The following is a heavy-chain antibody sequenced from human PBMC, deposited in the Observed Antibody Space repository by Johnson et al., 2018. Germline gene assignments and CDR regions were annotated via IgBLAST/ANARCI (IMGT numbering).Heavy chain of an antibody. D-gene: IGHD5-24*01. V-gene: IGHV3-30*18. CDR2: ISYDGSNK. CDR1: GFTFSSYG. J-gene: IGHJ3*02. Sequence: QVQLVESGGGVVQPGRSLRLSCAASGFTFSSYGMHWVRQAPGKGLEWVAVISYDGSNKYYADSVKGRFTISRDNSKNTLSLQMNRLRVEDSAVYYCANTHVEMATIGGAFDIWGQWTMVTVSS. CDR3: ANTHVEMATIGGAFDI.